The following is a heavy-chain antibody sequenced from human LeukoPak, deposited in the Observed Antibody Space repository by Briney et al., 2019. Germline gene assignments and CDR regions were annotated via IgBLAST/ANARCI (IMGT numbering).Heavy chain of an antibody. CDR1: GGSISSGSYY. V-gene: IGHV4-61*10. CDR3: ARTTEGYCRGRSCYSYYYYMDV. Sequence: NSSETLSLTCTVSGGSISSGSYYWSWIRQPAGKGLEWIGYIYYSGSTNYNPSLKSRVTISVDTSKNQFSLKLSSVTAADTAVYYCARTTEGYCRGRSCYSYYYYMDVWGKGTTVTVSS. D-gene: IGHD2-15*01. CDR2: IYYSGST. J-gene: IGHJ6*03.